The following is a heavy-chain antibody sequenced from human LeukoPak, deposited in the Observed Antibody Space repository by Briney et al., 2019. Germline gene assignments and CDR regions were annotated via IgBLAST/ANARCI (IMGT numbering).Heavy chain of an antibody. V-gene: IGHV6-1*01. CDR2: TYYRSKWLF. Sequence: SQTLSLTFAISGDSIFTNNYAWNWIRQSPARGLEWLGRTYYRSKWLFDYAFSVKSRIILNADTYKNQFSLQLSFVTPEDTAVYYCARGKDTSFDNWGQGTLVTVSS. D-gene: IGHD2-15*01. CDR1: GDSIFTNNYA. J-gene: IGHJ4*02. CDR3: ARGKDTSFDN.